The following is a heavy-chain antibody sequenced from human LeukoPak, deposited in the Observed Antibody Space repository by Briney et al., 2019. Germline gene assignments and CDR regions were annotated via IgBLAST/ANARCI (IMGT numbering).Heavy chain of an antibody. J-gene: IGHJ4*02. CDR1: GFTVNSNY. Sequence: GGSLRLSCAASGFTVNSNYMSWVRQAPGKGLEWVSVIYSGGSAYYADSVKGRFTISRDNSKNTLYLQMNSLGAEDTAIYYCTGYGLDYWGQGTLVTVSS. CDR2: IYSGGSA. CDR3: TGYGLDY. D-gene: IGHD5-18*01. V-gene: IGHV3-53*01.